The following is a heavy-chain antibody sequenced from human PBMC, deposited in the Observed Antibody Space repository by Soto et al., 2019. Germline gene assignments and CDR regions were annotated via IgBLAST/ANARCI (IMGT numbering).Heavy chain of an antibody. J-gene: IGHJ4*02. CDR1: GFTFTSYA. D-gene: IGHD3-9*01. Sequence: PGRSLRLSCGASGFTFTSYAMSWVRQAPGKGLEWVSAISGSGGSTYYADSVKGRFTISRDNSKNTLYLQMNSLRAEDTAVYYCAKGSQPHLRYLTWSDYWGQGTLVTVSS. CDR3: AKGSQPHLRYLTWSDY. CDR2: ISGSGGST. V-gene: IGHV3-23*01.